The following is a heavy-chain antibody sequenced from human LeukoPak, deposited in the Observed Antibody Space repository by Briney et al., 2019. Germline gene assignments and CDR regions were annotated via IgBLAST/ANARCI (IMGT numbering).Heavy chain of an antibody. CDR1: GFTFSSYE. J-gene: IGHJ4*02. Sequence: PGGFLRLSCAASGFTFSSYEMNWVRQAPGKGLEWVSYISSSGSTIYYADSVKGRFTISRDNAKNSLYLQMNSLRAEDTAVYYRARDHYDILTGYSHFDYWGQGTLVTVSS. CDR3: ARDHYDILTGYSHFDY. V-gene: IGHV3-48*03. D-gene: IGHD3-9*01. CDR2: ISSSGSTI.